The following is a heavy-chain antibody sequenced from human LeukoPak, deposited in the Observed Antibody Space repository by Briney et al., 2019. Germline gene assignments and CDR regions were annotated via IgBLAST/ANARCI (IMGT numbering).Heavy chain of an antibody. V-gene: IGHV4-39*02. D-gene: IGHD4-11*01. J-gene: IGHJ4*02. CDR3: VRDYSNFVQGD. CDR2: IYSGGET. Sequence: SETLSLTCTVSGDSISSSHYYWGWIRQSPGKGLEWIGSIYSGGETHYNPSLNSRVTIFLDTSKNRFSLNLISVAATDTAVYYCVRDYSNFVQGDWGQGTLVTVSS. CDR1: GDSISSSHYY.